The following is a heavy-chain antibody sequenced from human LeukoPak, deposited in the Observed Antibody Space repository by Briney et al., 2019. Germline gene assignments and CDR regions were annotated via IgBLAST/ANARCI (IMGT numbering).Heavy chain of an antibody. V-gene: IGHV3-20*04. J-gene: IGHJ4*02. CDR2: INWNGGTT. CDR3: ARDPHLDYGDLPSDY. D-gene: IGHD4-17*01. Sequence: GGSLRLSCAASGFTFDDYGMNWVRQAPGKGLEWVSSINWNGGTTVYADSVKGRFTISRDNAKNSLYLQMNSLRAEDTALYYCARDPHLDYGDLPSDYWGQGTLVTVSS. CDR1: GFTFDDYG.